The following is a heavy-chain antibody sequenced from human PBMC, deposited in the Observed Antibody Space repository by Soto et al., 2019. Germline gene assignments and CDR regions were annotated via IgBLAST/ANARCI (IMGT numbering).Heavy chain of an antibody. D-gene: IGHD2-2*01. J-gene: IGHJ4*02. CDR2: IYHSGST. CDR1: GGSISSSNW. Sequence: QVQLQESGPGLVKPSGTLSLTCAVSGGSISSSNWWSWVRQPPGKGLVWIGEIYHSGSTNYNPSLKSRVTISVDKSKNQFSLKLSSVTAADTAVYYCARDEWGYCSSTSCYAGDYWGQGTLVTVSS. V-gene: IGHV4-4*02. CDR3: ARDEWGYCSSTSCYAGDY.